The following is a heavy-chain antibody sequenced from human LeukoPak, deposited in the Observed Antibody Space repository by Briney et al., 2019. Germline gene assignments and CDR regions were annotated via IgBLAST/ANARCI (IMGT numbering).Heavy chain of an antibody. CDR2: SYYSKNT. CDR3: VSPRGFSYGYFDY. J-gene: IGHJ4*02. CDR1: GGSISRTNW. D-gene: IGHD5-18*01. Sequence: PSGTLSLTCDVSGGSISRTNWWSWVRQPPGKGLEWIGISYYSKNTYYNPSLKSRVTISADTSKNQFSLTLGSVSATDTAVYYCVSPRGFSYGYFDYWGQGTLVTVSS. V-gene: IGHV4-4*02.